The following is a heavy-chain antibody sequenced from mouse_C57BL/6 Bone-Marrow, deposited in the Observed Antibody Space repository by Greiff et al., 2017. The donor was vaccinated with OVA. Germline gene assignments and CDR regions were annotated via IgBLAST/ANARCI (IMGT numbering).Heavy chain of an antibody. Sequence: EVQLVESGGDLVKPGGSLKLSCAASGFTFSSYGMSWVRQTPDKRLEWVATISSGGSYTYYPDGVKGRFTISRDNAKNTLYLQMSSLKSEDTAMYYCARHAGRDDYWGQGTTLTVSS. D-gene: IGHD3-3*01. V-gene: IGHV5-6*01. CDR3: ARHAGRDDY. CDR2: ISSGGSYT. CDR1: GFTFSSYG. J-gene: IGHJ2*01.